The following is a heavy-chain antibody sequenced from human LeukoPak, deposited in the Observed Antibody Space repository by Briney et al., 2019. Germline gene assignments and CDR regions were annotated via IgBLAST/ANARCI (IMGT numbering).Heavy chain of an antibody. J-gene: IGHJ3*02. CDR3: ASHIAARLGWDAFDI. V-gene: IGHV1-69*06. Sequence: SVKVSCKASGGTFSSYAISWVRQAPGQGLEWMGGIIPIFGTANYAQRFQGRVTITADKSTSTAYMELSSLRSEDTAVYYCASHIAARLGWDAFDIWGQGTMVTVSS. CDR1: GGTFSSYA. D-gene: IGHD6-6*01. CDR2: IIPIFGTA.